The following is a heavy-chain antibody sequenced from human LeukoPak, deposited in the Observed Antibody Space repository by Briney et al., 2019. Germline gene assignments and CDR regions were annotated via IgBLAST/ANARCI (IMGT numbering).Heavy chain of an antibody. Sequence: SETLSLTCTVSGGSTSSGDYYWSWIRQPPGKGLEWIGYIYYSGSTYYNPSLKSRLTISVDTSKNQFSLRLSSVTAADTAVYYCAREGVVGATTPFDYWGQGTLVTVSS. CDR2: IYYSGST. CDR3: AREGVVGATTPFDY. CDR1: GGSTSSGDYY. J-gene: IGHJ4*02. D-gene: IGHD1-26*01. V-gene: IGHV4-30-4*08.